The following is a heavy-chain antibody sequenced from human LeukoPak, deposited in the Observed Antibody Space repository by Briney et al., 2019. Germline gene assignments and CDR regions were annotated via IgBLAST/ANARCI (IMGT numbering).Heavy chain of an antibody. CDR2: IIPILGIA. Sequence: SVKVSCKASGGTFSSYAISWVRQAPGQGLEWMGRIIPILGIANYAQKFQGRVTITADKSTSTAYMELSSLRSEDTAVYYCARDSDTAGVDFDYWGQGTLVTVSS. J-gene: IGHJ4*02. CDR1: GGTFSSYA. V-gene: IGHV1-69*04. D-gene: IGHD5-18*01. CDR3: ARDSDTAGVDFDY.